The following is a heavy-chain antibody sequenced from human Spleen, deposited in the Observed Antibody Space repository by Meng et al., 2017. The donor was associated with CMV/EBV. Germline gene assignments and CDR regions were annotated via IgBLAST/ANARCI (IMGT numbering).Heavy chain of an antibody. Sequence: GESLKISCAASGITVSSYGIHWVRQAPGEGLDWVSYISSSGSSISYADPVKGRFTISRDNAKNALYLQMNSLRAEDTAVYYCARRYCSSTSCLLDYWGQGTLVTVSS. CDR2: ISSSGSSI. CDR3: ARRYCSSTSCLLDY. D-gene: IGHD2-2*01. CDR1: GITVSSYG. V-gene: IGHV3-48*03. J-gene: IGHJ4*02.